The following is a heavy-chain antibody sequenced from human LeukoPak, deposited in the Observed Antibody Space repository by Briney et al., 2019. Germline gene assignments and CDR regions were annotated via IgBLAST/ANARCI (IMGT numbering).Heavy chain of an antibody. CDR2: ISGDGGST. V-gene: IGHV3-43*02. Sequence: GGSLRLSCAASGFTFDDYAMHWVRQAPGKGLEWVSLISGDGGSTYYADSVKGRFTISRDNSKNTLYLQINSLRAEDTAVYYCAKGNWNDALGYFDYWGQGTLVTVSS. D-gene: IGHD1-1*01. CDR3: AKGNWNDALGYFDY. CDR1: GFTFDDYA. J-gene: IGHJ4*02.